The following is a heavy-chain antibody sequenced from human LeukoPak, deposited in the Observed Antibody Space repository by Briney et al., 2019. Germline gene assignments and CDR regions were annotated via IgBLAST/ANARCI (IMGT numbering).Heavy chain of an antibody. V-gene: IGHV3-48*01. Sequence: GGSLRLSCAASGFTFSSYSMNWVRQAPGKGLEWVSYISSSSSTIYYADSVKGRFTISRDNAKNSLYLQMNSLRAEDTAVYYCARELELLYSDYWGQGTLVTVSS. CDR1: GFTFSSYS. CDR2: ISSSSSTI. CDR3: ARELELLYSDY. J-gene: IGHJ4*02. D-gene: IGHD1-7*01.